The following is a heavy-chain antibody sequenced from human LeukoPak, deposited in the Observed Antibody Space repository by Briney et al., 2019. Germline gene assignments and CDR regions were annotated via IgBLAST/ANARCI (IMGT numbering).Heavy chain of an antibody. V-gene: IGHV4-4*02. Sequence: SGTLSLTCTVSGDSINSLDLWSWVRQPPGKGLEWIGEMYPSGTIHSNPSVKSRVTISIDKSKNQFFLNLSSVTAADTAVYYCAGLVGRYSSGLYYYYFDYWGQGTLVTVSS. CDR2: MYPSGTI. CDR1: GDSINSLDL. J-gene: IGHJ4*02. CDR3: AGLVGRYSSGLYYYYFDY. D-gene: IGHD3-22*01.